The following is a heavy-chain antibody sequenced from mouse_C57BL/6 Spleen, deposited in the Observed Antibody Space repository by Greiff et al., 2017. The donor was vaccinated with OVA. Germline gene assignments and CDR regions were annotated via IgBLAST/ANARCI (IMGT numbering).Heavy chain of an antibody. CDR3: ARHGDYDEGDYYAMDY. CDR2: ISNGGGST. Sequence: EVKLMESGGGLVQPGGSLKLSCAASGFTFSDYYMYWVRQTPEKRLEWVAYISNGGGSTYYPDTVKGRFTISRDNAKNTLYLQMSRLKSEDTAMYYCARHGDYDEGDYYAMDYWGQGTSVTVSS. CDR1: GFTFSDYY. V-gene: IGHV5-12*01. D-gene: IGHD2-4*01. J-gene: IGHJ4*01.